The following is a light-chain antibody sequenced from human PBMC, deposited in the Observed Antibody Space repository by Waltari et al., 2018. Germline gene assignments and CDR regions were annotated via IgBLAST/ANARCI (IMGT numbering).Light chain of an antibody. CDR1: SSDVGSYNL. Sequence: QSALTQPASASGSPGQSITISCAGTSSDVGSYNLVSWYQQYPGKAPKLMIYEVSKRPSGVSNRFSGSKSGDTASLTISGLQAEDEADYYCCSYAGFSFWVFGGGTKVTVL. CDR2: EVS. CDR3: CSYAGFSFWV. J-gene: IGLJ3*02. V-gene: IGLV2-23*02.